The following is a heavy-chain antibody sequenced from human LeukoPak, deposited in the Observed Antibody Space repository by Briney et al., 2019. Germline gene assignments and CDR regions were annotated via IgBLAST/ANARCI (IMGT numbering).Heavy chain of an antibody. V-gene: IGHV5-51*01. Sequence: GESLKISCTASGFTFTNYWIGWVRQMPGKGLEWMGIIYPDDSDTRYSPSLEGHVTISADKSSTTAYLQWSSLKASDTAMYYCARHARDGYIFAFDIWGQGTMVTVSS. J-gene: IGHJ3*02. CDR3: ARHARDGYIFAFDI. CDR1: GFTFTNYW. CDR2: IYPDDSDT. D-gene: IGHD5-24*01.